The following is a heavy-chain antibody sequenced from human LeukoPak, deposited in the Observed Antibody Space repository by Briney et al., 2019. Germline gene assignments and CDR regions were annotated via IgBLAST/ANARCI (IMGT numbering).Heavy chain of an antibody. V-gene: IGHV4-59*01. Sequence: SETLSLTCTVSGGFISSYYWSWIRQPPGKGLEWIGYIYYSGSTNYNPSLKSRVTISVDTSKNQFSLKLSSVTVADTAVYYCARAGGDVVVPAAMGWFDPWGQGTLVTVSS. D-gene: IGHD2-2*01. J-gene: IGHJ5*02. CDR2: IYYSGST. CDR3: ARAGGDVVVPAAMGWFDP. CDR1: GGFISSYY.